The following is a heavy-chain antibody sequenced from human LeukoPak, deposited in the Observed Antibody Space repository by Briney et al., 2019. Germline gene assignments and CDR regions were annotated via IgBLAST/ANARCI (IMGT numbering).Heavy chain of an antibody. CDR1: GFTFSSYA. CDR2: ISYDGSNK. CDR3: ARGTKYYYDSSGYLDY. J-gene: IGHJ4*02. D-gene: IGHD3-22*01. Sequence: PGGSLRLPCAASGFTFSSYAMHWVRQAPGKGLEWVAVISYDGSNKYYADSVKGRFTISRDNSKNTLYLQMNSLRAEDTAVYYCARGTKYYYDSSGYLDYWGQGTLVTVSS. V-gene: IGHV3-30*01.